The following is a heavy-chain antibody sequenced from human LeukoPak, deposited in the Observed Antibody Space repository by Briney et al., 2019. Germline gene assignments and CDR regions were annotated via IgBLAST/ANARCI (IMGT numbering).Heavy chain of an antibody. CDR3: AKDNRAAAAGTGLDY. J-gene: IGHJ4*02. D-gene: IGHD6-13*01. V-gene: IGHV3-9*01. CDR1: GFTFDDYA. CDR2: ISWNSGSI. Sequence: PGGSLRLSCAASGFTFDDYAMHWVRQAPGKGLEWVSGISWNSGSIGYADSVKGRFTISRDNAKNSLYLQMNSLRAEDTALYYCAKDNRAAAAGTGLDYWGQGTLVTVSS.